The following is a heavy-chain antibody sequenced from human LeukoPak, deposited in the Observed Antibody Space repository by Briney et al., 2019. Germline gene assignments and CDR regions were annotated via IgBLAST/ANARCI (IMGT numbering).Heavy chain of an antibody. CDR1: GFTFNNYY. D-gene: IGHD3-3*01. Sequence: GSLRLSCAASGFTFNNYYMNWVRQAPGKGLEWVSYISSSSSTIYYADSVKGRFTISRDSAKNSLYLQMNSLRAEDTAVYYCAKGGHKEYYDFWSGYYDYYYGMDVWGQGTTVTVSS. CDR2: ISSSSSTI. V-gene: IGHV3-48*01. J-gene: IGHJ6*02. CDR3: AKGGHKEYYDFWSGYYDYYYGMDV.